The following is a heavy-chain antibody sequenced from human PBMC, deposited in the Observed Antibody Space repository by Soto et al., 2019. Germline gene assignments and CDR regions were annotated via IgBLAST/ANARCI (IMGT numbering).Heavy chain of an antibody. J-gene: IGHJ4*02. CDR2: IIPIIGTR. V-gene: IGHV1-69*12. CDR1: GGTFSIYA. Sequence: QVQLVQSGAEVKKPGSSVKVSCKASGGTFSIYAVSWVRQAPGQGLEWMGGIIPIIGTRNYAQRIQGRIRITGDESTSTAYMELSSLKSEDTAVYYCARDLGSGYDPGDYWGQGTLVTVSS. D-gene: IGHD5-12*01. CDR3: ARDLGSGYDPGDY.